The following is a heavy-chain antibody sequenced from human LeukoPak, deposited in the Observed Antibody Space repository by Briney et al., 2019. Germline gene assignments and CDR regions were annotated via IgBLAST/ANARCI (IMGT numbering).Heavy chain of an antibody. Sequence: GGTLRLSCAASGFTFSSYGMSWVRQAPGKGLEWISFIASDYNIFYADAVKGRFTLSRDNAKNSLYLQMNSLRAEDTAVYYCATSLSGWGNYHEMDVWGKGTTVTISS. CDR3: ATSLSGWGNYHEMDV. CDR1: GFTFSSYG. CDR2: IASDYNI. V-gene: IGHV3-21*05. J-gene: IGHJ6*04. D-gene: IGHD6-19*01.